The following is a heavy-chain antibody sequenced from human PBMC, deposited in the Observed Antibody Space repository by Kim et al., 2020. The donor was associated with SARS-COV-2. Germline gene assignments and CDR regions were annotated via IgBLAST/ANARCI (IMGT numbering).Heavy chain of an antibody. CDR1: GFTLRSYW. D-gene: IGHD3-10*02. CDR2: IGGDGICT. Sequence: GGSLRLSCAASGFTLRSYWINWVRQAPGKGLVWVSRIGGDGICTHYADSVKGRFTVSRDNDDNTVYLQMNSLRADDTAVYYCARGMFKTGFDVWGQGTTVTVSS. V-gene: IGHV3-74*01. J-gene: IGHJ6*02. CDR3: ARGMFKTGFDV.